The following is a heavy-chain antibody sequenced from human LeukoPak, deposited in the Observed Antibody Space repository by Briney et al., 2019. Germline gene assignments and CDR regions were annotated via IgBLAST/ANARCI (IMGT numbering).Heavy chain of an antibody. V-gene: IGHV3-21*01. J-gene: IGHJ5*02. CDR3: ARGSQRVASQDNWFDP. Sequence: GGSLRLSCAASGFTFSTYSMNWVRQAPGKGLEWVSSISSSSSYIYYADSVKGRFTISRDNAKNSLYLQMNSLRAEDTAVYYCARGSQRVASQDNWFDPWGQGTLVTVSS. CDR1: GFTFSTYS. D-gene: IGHD5-12*01. CDR2: ISSSSSYI.